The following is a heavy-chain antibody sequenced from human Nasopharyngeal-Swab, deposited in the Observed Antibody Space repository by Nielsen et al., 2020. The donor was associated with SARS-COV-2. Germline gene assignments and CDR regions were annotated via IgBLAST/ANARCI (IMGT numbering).Heavy chain of an antibody. CDR3: AWLGVVSYYYMDV. CDR1: GFTFSDYY. J-gene: IGHJ6*03. Sequence: GESLKNSCAASGFTFSDYYMSWIRQAPGKGLEWVSYISSSGSTIYYADTVKGRFTISRDNAKNSLYLQMNSLRAEDTAVYYCAWLGVVSYYYMDVWGKGTTVTVSS. CDR2: ISSSGSTI. D-gene: IGHD3-10*01. V-gene: IGHV3-11*04.